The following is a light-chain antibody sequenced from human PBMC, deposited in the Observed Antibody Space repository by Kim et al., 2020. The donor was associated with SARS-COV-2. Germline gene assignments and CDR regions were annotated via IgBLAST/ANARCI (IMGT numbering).Light chain of an antibody. V-gene: IGLV1-44*01. CDR1: SSNIGSNT. Sequence: QSVLTQPPSVSGTPGQRVTISCSGSSSNIGSNTVNWYQQFPGTAPKLLIYYNNHRPSGVPDRFSGSKSGTSASLAISGLQSEDEADYYCAAWDDSLNGYVIFGGGTQLTVL. J-gene: IGLJ2*01. CDR2: YNN. CDR3: AAWDDSLNGYVI.